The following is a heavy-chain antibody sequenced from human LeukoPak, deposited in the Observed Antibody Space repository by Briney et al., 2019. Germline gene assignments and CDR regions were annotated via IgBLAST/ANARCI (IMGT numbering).Heavy chain of an antibody. Sequence: SETLSLTCGVSGDSISGSSGYYWGWTRQPPGKGLEWIGSVYHSGNTYYNPYLKSRATVSVDTSKNQFSLRLSSVTAADTAIYYCTRDSGHHRTDCWGQGTLVTVSS. CDR2: VYHSGNT. CDR1: GDSISGSSGYY. D-gene: IGHD1-26*01. J-gene: IGHJ4*02. V-gene: IGHV4-39*02. CDR3: TRDSGHHRTDC.